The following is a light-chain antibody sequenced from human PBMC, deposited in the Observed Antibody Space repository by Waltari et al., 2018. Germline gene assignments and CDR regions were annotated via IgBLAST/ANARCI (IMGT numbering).Light chain of an antibody. Sequence: QSALTQPASVSGSPGQSITISCTGTRSDVGNYNLVSWYQQYPGTAPKVMIYDDNRRPSGVSDRFSGSKSGNTASLTISGVQAEDEADYYCCSYAGSYTWVFGGGTKLTVL. V-gene: IGLV2-23*01. CDR1: RSDVGNYNL. J-gene: IGLJ3*02. CDR2: DDN. CDR3: CSYAGSYTWV.